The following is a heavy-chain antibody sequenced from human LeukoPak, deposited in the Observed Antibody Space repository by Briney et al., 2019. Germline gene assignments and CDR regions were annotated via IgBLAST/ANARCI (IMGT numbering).Heavy chain of an antibody. D-gene: IGHD5-24*01. Sequence: SVKVSCKASGYTFTSYGISWVRQAPGQGLEWMGWISAYNGNTNYAQKLQGRVTMTTDTSTSTAYMELRSLRSDDTAVYYCARVSEMATITSPFDYWGQGTLVTVPS. CDR1: GYTFTSYG. CDR3: ARVSEMATITSPFDY. V-gene: IGHV1-18*01. CDR2: ISAYNGNT. J-gene: IGHJ4*02.